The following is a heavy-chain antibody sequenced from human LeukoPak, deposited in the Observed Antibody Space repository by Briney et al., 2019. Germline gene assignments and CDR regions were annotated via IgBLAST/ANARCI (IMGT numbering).Heavy chain of an antibody. Sequence: SVKVSCKASGFTFSNSAVQWVRQARGQRLEWIGWIVVGSGNTNYAQKFQERVTITRDMSTSKAYMELSSLRSEDTAVYYCAVDVIYESDWGQGTLVTVSS. CDR1: GFTFSNSA. CDR3: AVDVIYESD. J-gene: IGHJ4*02. CDR2: IVVGSGNT. V-gene: IGHV1-58*01. D-gene: IGHD2/OR15-2a*01.